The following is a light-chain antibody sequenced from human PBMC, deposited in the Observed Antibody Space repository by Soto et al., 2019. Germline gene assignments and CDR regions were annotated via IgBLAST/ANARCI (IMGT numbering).Light chain of an antibody. CDR2: GNT. V-gene: IGLV1-40*01. Sequence: QLVLTQPPSVSGAPGQGVTISCTGGSSNIGPGYDVHWYQQLPGTAPKLLIYGNTNRPSGVPDRFSGSRSGTSASLAITGLQAEDEADYYCQSYDSSLTGSVFGTGTQLTVL. CDR3: QSYDSSLTGSV. CDR1: SSNIGPGYD. J-gene: IGLJ1*01.